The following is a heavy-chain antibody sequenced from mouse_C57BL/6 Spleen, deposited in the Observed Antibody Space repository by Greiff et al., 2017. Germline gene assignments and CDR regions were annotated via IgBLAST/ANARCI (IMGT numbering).Heavy chain of an antibody. CDR3: ARALHWDGWYFDV. J-gene: IGHJ1*03. CDR1: GFTFSDFY. D-gene: IGHD4-1*01. V-gene: IGHV7-1*01. Sequence: EVHLVESGGGLVQSGRSLRLSCATSGFTFSDFYMEWVRQAPGKGLEWIAASRNKANDYTTEYSASVKGRFIVSRDTSQSILYLQMNALRAEDTAIYYCARALHWDGWYFDVWGTGTTGTVSS. CDR2: SRNKANDYTT.